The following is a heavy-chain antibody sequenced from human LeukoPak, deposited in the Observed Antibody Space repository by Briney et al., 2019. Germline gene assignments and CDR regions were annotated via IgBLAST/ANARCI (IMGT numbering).Heavy chain of an antibody. J-gene: IGHJ3*02. CDR2: ISSSGSTI. CDR1: GFTFSSYE. V-gene: IGHV3-48*03. CDR3: ARATYYDSSSAFDI. Sequence: GGSLRLSCAASGFTFSSYEMNWVRQAPGKGLEWVSYISSSGSTIYYADSVKGRFTISRDNAKNSLYLQMNSLRAEDTAVYYCARATYYDSSSAFDIWGQGTMVNVSS. D-gene: IGHD3-22*01.